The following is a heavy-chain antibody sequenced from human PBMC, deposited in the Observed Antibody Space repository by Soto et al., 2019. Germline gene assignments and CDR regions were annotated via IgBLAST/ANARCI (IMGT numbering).Heavy chain of an antibody. CDR3: GRDAADADEMFDY. CDR1: GFTFTDYG. J-gene: IGHJ4*02. V-gene: IGHV3-23*01. Sequence: HPGGSLRLSCAGSGFTFTDYGINWVRQGPKKGLEWVSTISGDTSNTHYADSVKGRFTISRDNSKNTVFLQMNSLRVEDTAVYYCGRDAADADEMFDYWGQGIQVTVSS. D-gene: IGHD6-13*01. CDR2: ISGDTSNT.